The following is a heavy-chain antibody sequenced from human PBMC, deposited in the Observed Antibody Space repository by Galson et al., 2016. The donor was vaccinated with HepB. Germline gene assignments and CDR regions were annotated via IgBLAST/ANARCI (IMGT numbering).Heavy chain of an antibody. V-gene: IGHV4-30-2*01. Sequence: TLSLTCGVSDDSINSVDYSWAWIQQPPGKGLEWIGYIYHSGSSYYNPSLESRVTISLDTSKNQFSLKLSSVTAAGTAVYDCARDGHLSDVPGMGVWGNGTTVTVSS. J-gene: IGHJ6*04. CDR3: ARDGHLSDVPGMGV. D-gene: IGHD2-21*02. CDR1: DDSINSVDYS. CDR2: IYHSGSS.